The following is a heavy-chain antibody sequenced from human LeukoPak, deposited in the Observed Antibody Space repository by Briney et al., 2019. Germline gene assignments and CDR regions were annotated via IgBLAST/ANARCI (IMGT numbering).Heavy chain of an antibody. CDR3: ARGGDQWLVPFDY. D-gene: IGHD6-19*01. Sequence: KSSETLSLTCAVSGGSISSGGYSWSWIRQPPGKGLEWIGYIYHSGSTYHNPSLKSRVTISVDRSKNQFSLKLSSVTAADTAVYYCARGGDQWLVPFDYWGQGTLVTVSS. CDR2: IYHSGST. J-gene: IGHJ4*02. V-gene: IGHV4-30-2*01. CDR1: GGSISSGGYS.